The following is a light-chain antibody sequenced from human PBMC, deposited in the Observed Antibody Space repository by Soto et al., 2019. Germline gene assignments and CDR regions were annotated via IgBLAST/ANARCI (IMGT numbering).Light chain of an antibody. CDR1: SSDVGGYNY. CDR3: CSYAGSSTYL. J-gene: IGLJ1*01. V-gene: IGLV2-11*01. Sequence: QSALTQPRSVSGSPGQSVSISCTGTSSDVGGYNYVSWYQQHPGKAPKLMLHDVSKRPSGVPDRFSGSKSGNTASLTISGLQAEDEDDYYCCSYAGSSTYLFGSGTKVTVL. CDR2: DVS.